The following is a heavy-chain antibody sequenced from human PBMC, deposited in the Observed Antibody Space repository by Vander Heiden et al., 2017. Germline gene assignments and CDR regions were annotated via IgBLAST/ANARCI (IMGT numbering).Heavy chain of an antibody. CDR3: ARDLLWFGEYYKYGMDV. D-gene: IGHD3-10*01. V-gene: IGHV7-4-1*02. J-gene: IGHJ6*01. CDR1: GYTFTSYA. CDR2: SNTNTGNP. Sequence: QVQLVQSGPELKKPGASVKVSCKASGYTFTSYAMNWVRQAPGQGLEWMGWSNTNTGNPTYAQGFTGRFVFSLDTSVSTAYLQISSLKADDTAVYYCARDLLWFGEYYKYGMDVWGQGTTVNLSS.